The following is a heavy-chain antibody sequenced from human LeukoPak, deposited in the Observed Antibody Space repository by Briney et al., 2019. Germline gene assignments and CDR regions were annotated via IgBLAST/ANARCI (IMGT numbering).Heavy chain of an antibody. Sequence: GGSLRLSCAASGFTFSSYSMNWVRQAPGKGLEWVSSISSSSSYIYYADSVKGRFTISRDNAKNSLYLQMNSLRAEDTAVYYCAREGRGYSGYPRPYYFDYWGQGTLITVSS. D-gene: IGHD5-12*01. CDR2: ISSSSSYI. J-gene: IGHJ4*02. V-gene: IGHV3-21*01. CDR3: AREGRGYSGYPRPYYFDY. CDR1: GFTFSSYS.